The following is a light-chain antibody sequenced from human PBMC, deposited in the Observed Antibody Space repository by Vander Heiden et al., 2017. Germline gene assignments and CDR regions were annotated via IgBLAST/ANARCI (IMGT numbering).Light chain of an antibody. CDR3: QQSYSTPFT. Sequence: DIQMTQSPSSLSASVGDRVTITCRASQSISSYLNWYQQKPGKAPKLLIYAASSLQSGVPSRFSGSGSGTDFTLSIIRLQPEDFATYYCQQSYSTPFTFGHGTKVDIK. CDR1: QSISSY. CDR2: AAS. V-gene: IGKV1-39*01. J-gene: IGKJ3*01.